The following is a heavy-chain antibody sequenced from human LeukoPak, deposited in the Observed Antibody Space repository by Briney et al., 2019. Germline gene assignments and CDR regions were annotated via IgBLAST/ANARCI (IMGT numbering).Heavy chain of an antibody. V-gene: IGHV3-11*04. CDR3: ARVLEYYDSSGYYYVRGGFDY. J-gene: IGHJ4*02. CDR1: GLTFSDYY. D-gene: IGHD3-22*01. Sequence: SGGSLRLSCAASGLTFSDYYMSWIRQAPGKGLEWVSYISSSGSTIYYADSVKGRFTISRDNAKNSLYLQMNSLRAEDAAVYYCARVLEYYDSSGYYYVRGGFDYWGQGTLVTVSS. CDR2: ISSSGSTI.